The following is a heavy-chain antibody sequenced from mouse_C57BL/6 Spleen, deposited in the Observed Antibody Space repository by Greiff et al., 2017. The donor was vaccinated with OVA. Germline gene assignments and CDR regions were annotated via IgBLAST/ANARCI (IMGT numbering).Heavy chain of an antibody. CDR2: ISSGSSTI. Sequence: EVQRVESGGGLVKPGGSLKLSCAASGFTFSDYGMHWVRQAPEKGLEWVAYISSGSSTIYYADTVKGRFTISRDNAKNTLFLQMTSLRSEDTAMYYCARTVYGSSSLWYFDVWGTGTTVTVSS. CDR1: GFTFSDYG. J-gene: IGHJ1*03. CDR3: ARTVYGSSSLWYFDV. V-gene: IGHV5-17*01. D-gene: IGHD1-1*01.